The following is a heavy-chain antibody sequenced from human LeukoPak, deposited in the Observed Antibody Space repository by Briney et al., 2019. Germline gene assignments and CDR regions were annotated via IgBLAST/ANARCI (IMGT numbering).Heavy chain of an antibody. J-gene: IGHJ4*02. Sequence: GGSLRLSCAASGFTFSSHSMNWVRQAPGKGLEWVSSISSSSSYIYYADSVKGRFTISRDNAKNSLYLQMNSLRAEDTALYYCAREEVYDSSGYYTPAFDYWGQGTLVTVSS. CDR2: ISSSSSYI. CDR1: GFTFSSHS. D-gene: IGHD3-22*01. V-gene: IGHV3-21*04. CDR3: AREEVYDSSGYYTPAFDY.